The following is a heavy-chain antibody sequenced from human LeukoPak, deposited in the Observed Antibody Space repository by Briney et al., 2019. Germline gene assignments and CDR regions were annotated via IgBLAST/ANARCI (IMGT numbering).Heavy chain of an antibody. V-gene: IGHV4-34*01. CDR1: GGSFSGYY. Sequence: SQTLSLTCAVYGGSFSGYYWSWLRQPPGKGLEWIGEINHSGSTNYNPSLKSRVTISVDTSKNQFSLTLSSVTAADTAVYYCGRVGDSSGYYYGITEYFQHWGQGTLVTVSS. CDR2: INHSGST. D-gene: IGHD3-22*01. CDR3: GRVGDSSGYYYGITEYFQH. J-gene: IGHJ1*01.